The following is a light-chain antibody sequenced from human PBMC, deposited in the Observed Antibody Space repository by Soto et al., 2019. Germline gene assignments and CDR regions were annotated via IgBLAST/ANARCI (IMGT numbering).Light chain of an antibody. CDR3: QQYNNWPPMA. CDR1: QSVSSN. Sequence: EIVMTQSPATLSVSPGERATLSCRASQSVSSNLAWYQQKPGQAPRLLIYDASARATGIPARFSGSGSGTDFTLTIISLQSEDFAVYYCQQYNNWPPMAFGQGTKVEIK. J-gene: IGKJ1*01. V-gene: IGKV3-15*01. CDR2: DAS.